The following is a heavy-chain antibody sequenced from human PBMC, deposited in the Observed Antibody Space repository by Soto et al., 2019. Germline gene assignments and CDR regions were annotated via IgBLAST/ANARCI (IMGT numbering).Heavy chain of an antibody. V-gene: IGHV4-34*01. D-gene: IGHD3-22*01. J-gene: IGHJ4*02. CDR3: ARGCRDSSGYYALDY. CDR1: GGSFSGYY. Sequence: LSLTCAVYGGSFSGYYWSWIRQPPGKGLEWIGEINHSGSTNYNPSLKSRVTISVDTSKNQFSLKLSSVTAADTAVYYCARGCRDSSGYYALDYWGQGTLVTVSS. CDR2: INHSGST.